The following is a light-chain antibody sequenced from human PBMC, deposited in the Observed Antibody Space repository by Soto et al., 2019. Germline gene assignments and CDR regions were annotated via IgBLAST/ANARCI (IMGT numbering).Light chain of an antibody. CDR1: QSLVLSDGNTY. J-gene: IGKJ2*01. V-gene: IGKV2-30*02. Sequence: DVVTTQSPLSLPVTLGQPASISCRSSQSLVLSDGNTYLNWFQQRPGHSPRRLIYKVSNRDSVVPDRFGGSGSGTDFTLVISRVEAEDVGVYFCVQATQWPYTFCQGTKLQSK. CDR2: KVS. CDR3: VQATQWPYT.